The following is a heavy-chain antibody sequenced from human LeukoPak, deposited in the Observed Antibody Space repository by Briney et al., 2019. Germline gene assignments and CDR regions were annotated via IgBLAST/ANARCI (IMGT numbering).Heavy chain of an antibody. V-gene: IGHV4-4*07. CDR1: GGSISNYY. CDR2: ISTSGST. CDR3: ATVTDPRYNYVDP. D-gene: IGHD5-18*01. J-gene: IGHJ5*02. Sequence: PSETLSLTCTVSGGSISNYYWSWIRQPAGKGLEWIGRISTSGSTNYNPSLRSRVTMSVDTSKNQFSLRLTSLTAADTAVYYCATVTDPRYNYVDPWGQGTLVTVSS.